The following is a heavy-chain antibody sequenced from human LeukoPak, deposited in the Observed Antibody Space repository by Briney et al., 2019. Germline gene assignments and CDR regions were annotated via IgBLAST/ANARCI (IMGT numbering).Heavy chain of an antibody. CDR2: IIPIFGTA. J-gene: IGHJ4*02. CDR1: GGTFSSYA. V-gene: IGHV1-69*13. CDR3: ARTRTAMAGEYDY. Sequence: APVKVSCKASGGTFSSYAISWVRQAPGQGLEWMGGIIPIFGTANYAQKFQGRVTITADESTSTAYMELSSLRSEDTAVYYCARTRTAMAGEYDYWGQGTLVTVSS. D-gene: IGHD5-18*01.